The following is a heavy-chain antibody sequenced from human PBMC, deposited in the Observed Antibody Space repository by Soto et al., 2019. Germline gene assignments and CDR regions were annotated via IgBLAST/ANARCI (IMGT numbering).Heavy chain of an antibody. CDR1: GLTFSSYG. D-gene: IGHD6-13*01. V-gene: IGHV3-30*18. CDR3: AKDGYSSSWYWFDP. CDR2: ISYDGSNK. Sequence: SQRLSYAASGLTFSSYGMHWVRQAPGKGLEWVAVISYDGSNKYYADSVKGRFTISRDNSKNTLYLQMNSLRAEDTAVYYCAKDGYSSSWYWFDPWGQGTLVTVSS. J-gene: IGHJ5*02.